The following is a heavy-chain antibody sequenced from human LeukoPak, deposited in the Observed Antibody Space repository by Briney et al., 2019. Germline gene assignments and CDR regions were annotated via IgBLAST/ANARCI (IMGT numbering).Heavy chain of an antibody. V-gene: IGHV4-34*01. J-gene: IGHJ4*02. CDR1: GGSFSGYY. D-gene: IGHD6-19*01. CDR2: INHSGST. Sequence: SETLSLTCAVYGGSFSGYYWSWIRQPPGKGLEWIGEINHSGSTNYNPSLKSRVTISVDTSKNQFSLKLSSVTAADTAVYYCARARGYSSGWYSYWGQGTLVTVSP. CDR3: ARARGYSSGWYSY.